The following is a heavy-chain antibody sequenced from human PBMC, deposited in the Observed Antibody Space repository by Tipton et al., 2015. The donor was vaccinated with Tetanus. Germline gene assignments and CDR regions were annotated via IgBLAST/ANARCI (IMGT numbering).Heavy chain of an antibody. CDR2: IGTAGDT. CDR3: ARAKLLRFLEWLLGLCGMDV. D-gene: IGHD3-3*01. CDR1: GFTFSSYD. V-gene: IGHV3-13*01. Sequence: CAASGFTFSSYDVHWVRQATGKGLEWVSAIGTAGDTYYPGSVKGRFTISRENAKNTLYLQMNSLRAGDTAVYYCARAKLLRFLEWLLGLCGMDVWGQGTTVTVSS. J-gene: IGHJ6*02.